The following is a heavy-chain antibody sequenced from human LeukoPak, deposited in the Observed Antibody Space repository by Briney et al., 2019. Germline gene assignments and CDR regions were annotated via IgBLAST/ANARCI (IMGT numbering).Heavy chain of an antibody. J-gene: IGHJ6*03. CDR2: ISTVSTYT. Sequence: PGGSLRLSCAASGFTFMDYSMTWVRQAPGKGLEWVSSISTVSTYTFYSDSVKGRFTISRDNARNTLYLQMSSLRPEDTAVYCCGRDGSGFYDYYYMDVWGRGTTVTVSS. CDR1: GFTFMDYS. D-gene: IGHD6-25*01. CDR3: GRDGSGFYDYYYMDV. V-gene: IGHV3-21*01.